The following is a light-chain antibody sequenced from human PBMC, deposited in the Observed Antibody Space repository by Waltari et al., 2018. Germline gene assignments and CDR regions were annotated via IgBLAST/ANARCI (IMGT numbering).Light chain of an antibody. CDR1: SSDIGAYSY. V-gene: IGLV2-14*01. CDR3: SSFTDSRIYV. Sequence: QAALTQPASVSGSPGQSITISCTGTSSDIGAYSYVSWFQQHPGKAPKRMIGGVSIRPSGVSNRFSGSKSGNTASLTISGLQAEDEADYYCSSFTDSRIYVFGSGTKVTVL. J-gene: IGLJ1*01. CDR2: GVS.